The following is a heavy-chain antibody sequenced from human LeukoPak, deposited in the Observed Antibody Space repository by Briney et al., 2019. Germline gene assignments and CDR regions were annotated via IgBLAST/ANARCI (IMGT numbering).Heavy chain of an antibody. V-gene: IGHV4-34*01. CDR3: ARSRYGDYASD. CDR2: INQSGST. Sequence: PSETLSLTSAVYGGSFSGYYWSWIRQPPDKGLEWIGEINQSGSTNYNPSLKSRVTISVDTSKNQFSLDLSSVTAADTAVYYCARSRYGDYASDWGQGTLVTVSS. D-gene: IGHD4-17*01. CDR1: GGSFSGYY. J-gene: IGHJ4*02.